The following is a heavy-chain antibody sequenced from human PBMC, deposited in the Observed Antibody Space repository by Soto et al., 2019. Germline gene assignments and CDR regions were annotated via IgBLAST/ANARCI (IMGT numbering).Heavy chain of an antibody. J-gene: IGHJ1*01. V-gene: IGHV4-4*07. CDR1: GAYISDFS. CDR2: ITINGNT. CDR3: ARETGENWTYEAH. D-gene: IGHD1-7*01. Sequence: SETLSLTCRVSGAYISDFSWGWIQQPAGKGLEWIGRITINGNTQKNPSFKSRVTMSIDTSRNHFSLNLQSATAADTALYYCARETGENWTYEAHWGPGTLVTVSS.